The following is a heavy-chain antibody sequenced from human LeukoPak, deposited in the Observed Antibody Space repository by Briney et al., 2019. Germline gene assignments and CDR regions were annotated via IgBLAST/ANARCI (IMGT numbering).Heavy chain of an antibody. Sequence: GGSLRLSCAASGFTFSDHAMSWVRQAPAKGLEWVSSINGKGGGSYYIDSVKGRFTVSRDNSENALYLQMNNLRTEDTAVYYCAKSRERIAVAGYFDYWGQGTLVTVSS. D-gene: IGHD6-19*01. J-gene: IGHJ4*02. CDR1: GFTFSDHA. CDR2: INGKGGGS. V-gene: IGHV3-23*01. CDR3: AKSRERIAVAGYFDY.